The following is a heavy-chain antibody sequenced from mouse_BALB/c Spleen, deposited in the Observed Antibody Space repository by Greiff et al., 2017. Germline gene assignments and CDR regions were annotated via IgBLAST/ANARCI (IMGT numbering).Heavy chain of an antibody. Sequence: VKLVESGGGLVQPGGSRKLSCAASGFTFSSFGMHWVRQAPEKGLEWVAYISSGSSTIYYADTVKGRCTISRDTPKNTLFLQMTSLRSEDTAMYYCAREGNWGEGTLVTVSA. CDR3: AREGN. J-gene: IGHJ3*01. V-gene: IGHV5-17*02. CDR2: ISSGSSTI. CDR1: GFTFSSFG.